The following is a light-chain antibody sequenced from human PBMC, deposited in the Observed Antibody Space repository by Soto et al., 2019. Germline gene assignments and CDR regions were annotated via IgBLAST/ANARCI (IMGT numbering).Light chain of an antibody. CDR2: AAS. Sequence: DIQMTQSPSSLSASAGDRVTITCRASQSISSYLNWYQQKPGKAPKLLICAASSLQSGVPSRFSGSGSGTDFTLTISSLQPEDFATYYCQQSYSTLTWTFGQGTKVDIK. CDR1: QSISSY. V-gene: IGKV1-39*01. J-gene: IGKJ1*01. CDR3: QQSYSTLTWT.